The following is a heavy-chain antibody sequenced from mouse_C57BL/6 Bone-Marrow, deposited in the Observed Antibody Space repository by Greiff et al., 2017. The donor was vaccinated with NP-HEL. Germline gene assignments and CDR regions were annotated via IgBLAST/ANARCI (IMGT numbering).Heavy chain of an antibody. V-gene: IGHV1-55*01. Sequence: QVQLQQPGAELVKPGASVKMSCKASGYTFTSYWITWVKQRPGQGLEWIGDIYPGSGSTNYNEKFKSKATLTVDTSSSTAYMQLSSLTSEDSAVYDCEREGTVVQPPDWYFDVWGTGTTVTVSS. D-gene: IGHD1-1*01. J-gene: IGHJ1*03. CDR2: IYPGSGST. CDR1: GYTFTSYW. CDR3: EREGTVVQPPDWYFDV.